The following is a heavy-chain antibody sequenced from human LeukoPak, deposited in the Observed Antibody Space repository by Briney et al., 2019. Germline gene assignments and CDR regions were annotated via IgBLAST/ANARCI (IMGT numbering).Heavy chain of an antibody. Sequence: SETLSLTCTVSGGSISSSSYYWGWIRQPPGKGLEWIGSIYYSGSTYYNPSLKSRVTISVDTSKNQFSLKRSSVTAADTAVYYCARRVVVVAATSNWFDPWGQGTLVTVSS. D-gene: IGHD2-15*01. J-gene: IGHJ5*02. V-gene: IGHV4-39*01. CDR1: GGSISSSSYY. CDR3: ARRVVVVAATSNWFDP. CDR2: IYYSGST.